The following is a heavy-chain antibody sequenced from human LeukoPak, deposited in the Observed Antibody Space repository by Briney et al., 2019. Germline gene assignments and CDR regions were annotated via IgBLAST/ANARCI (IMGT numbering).Heavy chain of an antibody. CDR3: ARGDDHDYGDLYFDY. CDR2: IYHSGST. D-gene: IGHD4-17*01. CDR1: GGSISSSNW. V-gene: IGHV4-4*02. J-gene: IGHJ4*02. Sequence: SGTLSLTCAVSGGSISSSNWWSWVRQPPGKGLEWIGEIYHSGSTNYNPSLKSRVTISLDTSKNQFSLRVSSVTAADTAVYYCARGDDHDYGDLYFDYWGQGTLVTVSS.